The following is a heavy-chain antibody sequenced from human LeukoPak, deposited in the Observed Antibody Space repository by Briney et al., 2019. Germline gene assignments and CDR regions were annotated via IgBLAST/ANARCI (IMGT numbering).Heavy chain of an antibody. D-gene: IGHD2/OR15-2a*01. CDR1: GSFSGHL. J-gene: IGHJ4*02. Sequence: GRSLRLSCAASGSFSGHLLHWVRQAPGKGLEWVAGMSYDVGEKYYAAYVRGRFAISRDNSKNTVYLEMNSLRPEDAAVYYCAREGDRHFTFDYWGPGTLVTVSS. CDR3: AREGDRHFTFDY. CDR2: MSYDVGEK. V-gene: IGHV3-30*01.